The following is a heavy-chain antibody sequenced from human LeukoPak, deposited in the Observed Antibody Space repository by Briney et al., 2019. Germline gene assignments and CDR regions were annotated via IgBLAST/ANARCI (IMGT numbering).Heavy chain of an antibody. J-gene: IGHJ4*02. CDR3: ARDYYDSSGYYYGELGFFDY. D-gene: IGHD3-22*01. V-gene: IGHV1-46*01. Sequence: ASVKVSCKASGYTFTSYYMHWVRQATGQGLEWMGIINPSGGSTSYAQKFQGRVTMTRDTSTSTVYMELSSLRSEDTAVYYCARDYYDSSGYYYGELGFFDYWGQGTLVTVSS. CDR2: INPSGGST. CDR1: GYTFTSYY.